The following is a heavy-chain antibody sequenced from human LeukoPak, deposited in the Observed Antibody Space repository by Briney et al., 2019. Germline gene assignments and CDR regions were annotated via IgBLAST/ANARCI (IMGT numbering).Heavy chain of an antibody. V-gene: IGHV3-30-3*01. CDR2: ISYDGSNK. CDR1: GFTFSSYA. Sequence: GRSLRLSCAASGFTFSSYAMHWVRQAPGKGLEWAAIISYDGSNKYYADSVKDRFTISRDNSKNTLYLQMNSLRPEDTAVYYYARGGSGSYYYYYYYMDVWGKGTTVTVPS. D-gene: IGHD3-10*01. CDR3: ARGGSGSYYYYYYYMDV. J-gene: IGHJ6*03.